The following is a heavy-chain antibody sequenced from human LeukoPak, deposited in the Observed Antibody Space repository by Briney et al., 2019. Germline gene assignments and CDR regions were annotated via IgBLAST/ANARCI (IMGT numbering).Heavy chain of an antibody. J-gene: IGHJ5*02. V-gene: IGHV4-31*03. CDR1: GGSIRSKSYY. CDR3: ARSYSGYAIP. D-gene: IGHD5-12*01. Sequence: SETLSLTCTVSGGSIRSKSYYWSWIRQRPGKGLEWIGYIYCTGSTYYNPSLMSRVTISVDTSRNQFSLQVTSVSAADTALYYCARSYSGYAIPWGQGALVTVSS. CDR2: IYCTGST.